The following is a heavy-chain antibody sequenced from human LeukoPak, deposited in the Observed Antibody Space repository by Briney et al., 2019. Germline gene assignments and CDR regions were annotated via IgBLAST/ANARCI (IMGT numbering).Heavy chain of an antibody. CDR2: IYYSGST. J-gene: IGHJ4*02. Sequence: SETLSLTCTVSGGSISSSSYYWGWIRQPPGKGLEWIGSIYYSGSTYYNPSLKSRVTISVDTSKNQFSLKLSSVTAADTAVYYCARKGGGYSPVDYWGQGTLVTVSS. V-gene: IGHV4-39*01. D-gene: IGHD5-18*01. CDR1: GGSISSSSYY. CDR3: ARKGGGYSPVDY.